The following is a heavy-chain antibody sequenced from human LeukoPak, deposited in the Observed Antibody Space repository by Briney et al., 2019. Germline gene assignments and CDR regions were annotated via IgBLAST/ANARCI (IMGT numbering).Heavy chain of an antibody. D-gene: IGHD1-26*01. CDR1: GYTFTGYY. CDR2: INPNIIGT. V-gene: IGHV1-2*02. Sequence: ASVKVSCKASGYTFTGYYIHWVRQAPGQGLEWMGWINPNIIGTNYAQKFQGRVTMTRDTSISTAYLELRSLRSDDTAVYYCARTPPPTIVGAHYFNYWGQGTLVTVSS. CDR3: ARTPPPTIVGAHYFNY. J-gene: IGHJ4*02.